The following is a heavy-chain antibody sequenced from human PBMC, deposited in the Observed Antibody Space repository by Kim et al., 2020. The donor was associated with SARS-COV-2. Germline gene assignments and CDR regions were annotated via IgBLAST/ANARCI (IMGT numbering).Heavy chain of an antibody. CDR2: INHSGST. D-gene: IGHD1-1*01. CDR3: ATDQTGTTDYYYGMDV. CDR1: GGSFSGYY. V-gene: IGHV4-34*01. J-gene: IGHJ6*02. Sequence: SETSLTCAVYGGSFSGYYWSWIRQPPGKGLEWIGEINHSGSTNYNPSLKSRVTISVDTSKNQFSLKLSSVTAADTAVYYCATDQTGTTDYYYGMDVWGQGTTVTVSS.